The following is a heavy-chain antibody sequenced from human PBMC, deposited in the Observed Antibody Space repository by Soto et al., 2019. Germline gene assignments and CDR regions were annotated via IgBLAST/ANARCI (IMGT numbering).Heavy chain of an antibody. D-gene: IGHD3-22*01. CDR1: GFTFSSYA. Sequence: GGSLRLSCAASGFTFSSYAMSWVRQAPGKGLEWVSAISGSGGSTYCADSVKGRFTISRDNSKNTLYLQMNSLRAEDTAVYYCAKDRALSPLGGYPQDAFDIWGQGTMVTV. J-gene: IGHJ3*02. V-gene: IGHV3-23*01. CDR2: ISGSGGST. CDR3: AKDRALSPLGGYPQDAFDI.